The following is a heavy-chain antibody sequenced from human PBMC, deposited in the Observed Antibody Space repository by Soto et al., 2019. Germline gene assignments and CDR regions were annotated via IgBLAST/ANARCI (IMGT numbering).Heavy chain of an antibody. V-gene: IGHV4-34*01. CDR1: GGSFSGYY. CDR3: ARVRDYCSSTSCHGLDY. J-gene: IGHJ4*02. CDR2: INHSGST. Sequence: KTSETLSLTCAVYGGSFSGYYWSWIRQPPGKGLEWIGEINHSGSTNYNPSLKSRVTISVDTSKNQFSLKLSSVTAADTAVYYCARVRDYCSSTSCHGLDYWGQGTLVTVSS. D-gene: IGHD2-2*01.